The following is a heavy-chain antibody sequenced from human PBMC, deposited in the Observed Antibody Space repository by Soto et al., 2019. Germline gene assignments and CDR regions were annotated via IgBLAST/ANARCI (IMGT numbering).Heavy chain of an antibody. V-gene: IGHV4-59*01. D-gene: IGHD1-26*01. Sequence: TSETLSLTCTVSGDSISGYYWSWIRQPPGKGLEWIGNVYYSGSTDYSPSLKSRVTISVDRSKNEFSLKLSSVTAADTAVYYCARRYGGNFDFWGQGTLVTVSS. CDR1: GDSISGYY. CDR2: VYYSGST. CDR3: ARRYGGNFDF. J-gene: IGHJ4*02.